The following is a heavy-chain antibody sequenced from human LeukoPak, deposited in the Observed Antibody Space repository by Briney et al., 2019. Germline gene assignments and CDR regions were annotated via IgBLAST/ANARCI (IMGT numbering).Heavy chain of an antibody. CDR2: IYHSGST. CDR1: GGSISSSNW. CDR3: ARGRLGIFGVVIIQYFDY. D-gene: IGHD3-3*01. J-gene: IGHJ4*02. Sequence: SETLSLTCAVSGGSISSSNWWSWVRQPPGKGLEWIGEIYHSGSTNYNPSLKSRVTISVDTSKNQFSLKLSSVTAADTAVYYCARGRLGIFGVVIIQYFDYWGQGTLVTVSS. V-gene: IGHV4-4*02.